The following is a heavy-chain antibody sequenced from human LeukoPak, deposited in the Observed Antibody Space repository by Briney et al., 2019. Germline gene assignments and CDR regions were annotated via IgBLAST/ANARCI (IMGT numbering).Heavy chain of an antibody. Sequence: GGSLRLSCAASGFTFSSYAMSWVRQAPGKGLEWVSAISGSGGSTYYADSVKGRFTISRDNSKNTLYLQMNSLRAEDTAVYYCAKAEDEGGVWWTFDYWGQETLVTVSS. CDR1: GFTFSSYA. CDR3: AKAEDEGGVWWTFDY. J-gene: IGHJ4*02. D-gene: IGHD3-16*01. V-gene: IGHV3-23*01. CDR2: ISGSGGST.